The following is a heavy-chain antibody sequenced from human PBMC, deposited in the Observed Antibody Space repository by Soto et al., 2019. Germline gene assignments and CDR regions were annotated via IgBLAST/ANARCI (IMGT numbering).Heavy chain of an antibody. D-gene: IGHD5-18*01. Sequence: EVQLEESGGALVQPGRSLRLSCAASGFTFDDYAMHWVRQVLGKGLEWVSSISWNSGNIGYEDYVKGLFTTSRDNGRNSLYLQMTSLRPEDTALYYCVRSKGGYSYGTPFDYWGQGTLVTVSS. J-gene: IGHJ4*02. CDR3: VRSKGGYSYGTPFDY. CDR1: GFTFDDYA. V-gene: IGHV3-9*01. CDR2: ISWNSGNI.